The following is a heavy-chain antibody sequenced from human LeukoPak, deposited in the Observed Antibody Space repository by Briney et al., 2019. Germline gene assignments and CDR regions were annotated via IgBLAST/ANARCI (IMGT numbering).Heavy chain of an antibody. CDR1: GFVFSTYG. Sequence: PGGSLRLSCAASGFVFSTYGMHWVRQAPGKGLEWVAVIWDDGSNQYYVDSVRGRFTISRDNSKNTLYLQMNSLRAEDTAVYYCARDRVGATDYFDYWGQGTLVTVSS. CDR2: IWDDGSNQ. CDR3: ARDRVGATDYFDY. D-gene: IGHD1-26*01. V-gene: IGHV3-33*01. J-gene: IGHJ4*02.